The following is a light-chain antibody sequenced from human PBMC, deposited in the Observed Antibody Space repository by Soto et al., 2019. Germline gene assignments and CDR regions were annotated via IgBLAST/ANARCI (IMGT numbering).Light chain of an antibody. V-gene: IGLV2-14*03. CDR1: RIDVGGYNY. J-gene: IGLJ2*01. Sequence: QSALTQPASVSGSPGQSITISCSGTRIDVGGYNYFSWYQQHPVKVPILIIYDVSNRPSRVSDRFSGSKSGNTASLSSSRLKAEDEADDYCISHTSIVTVVFGGGTKVTAL. CDR2: DVS. CDR3: ISHTSIVTVV.